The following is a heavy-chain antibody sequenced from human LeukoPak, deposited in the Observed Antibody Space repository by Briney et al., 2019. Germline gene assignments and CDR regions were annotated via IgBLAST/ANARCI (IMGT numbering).Heavy chain of an antibody. CDR1: GYTFTDYY. Sequence: ASVKVSCKASGYTFTDYYTHWVRQAPGQGLVWMGYINPYSGGTNYAQEFQGRVSMTRDTSISTAYMDLGSLRSDDTAVYYCARGRPLGGYWGQGTLVTVSS. V-gene: IGHV1-2*02. CDR3: ARGRPLGGY. D-gene: IGHD3-16*01. J-gene: IGHJ4*02. CDR2: INPYSGGT.